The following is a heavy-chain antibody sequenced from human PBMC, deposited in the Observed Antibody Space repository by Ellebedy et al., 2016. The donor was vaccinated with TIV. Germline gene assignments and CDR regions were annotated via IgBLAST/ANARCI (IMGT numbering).Heavy chain of an antibody. CDR3: ASSRYHYYLGNTIFAY. J-gene: IGHJ4*02. CDR2: ITGSGDRT. CDR1: GFTFDNFA. Sequence: GESLKISCATSGFTFDNFAMRWFRQAPGKGLEWVSAITGSGDRTFYADSVKGRFTISRDNSKDTLFLQMNSLRAEDTAVYYCASSRYHYYLGNTIFAYWGQGALVTVSS. D-gene: IGHD3-10*01. V-gene: IGHV3-23*01.